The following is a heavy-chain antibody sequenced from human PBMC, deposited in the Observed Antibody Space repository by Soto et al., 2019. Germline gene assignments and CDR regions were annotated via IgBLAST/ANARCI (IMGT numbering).Heavy chain of an antibody. CDR2: IIPIFGTA. D-gene: IGHD3-10*01. CDR3: SFSGYYGSGSYYNPLDY. V-gene: IGHV1-69*13. J-gene: IGHJ4*02. Sequence: GASVKVSCKASGGTFSSYAISWGRQAPGQGLEWMGGIIPIFGTANYAQKFQGRVTITADESTSTAYMELSSLRSEDTAVYYCSFSGYYGSGSYYNPLDYWGQGTLVTVSS. CDR1: GGTFSSYA.